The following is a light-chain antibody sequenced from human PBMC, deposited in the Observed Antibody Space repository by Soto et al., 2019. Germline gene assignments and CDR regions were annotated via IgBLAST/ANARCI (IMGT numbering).Light chain of an antibody. CDR2: DAS. Sequence: DIQMTQSPSSLSASVGDRITITCPASQDIRNYLNWYQQKPGKAPSLLIYDASNLEAGVPSRFSGGGSGTNFTFTISSLQPEDIATYYCQQYDNLPRYTFGQGTRLEI. V-gene: IGKV1-33*01. CDR1: QDIRNY. CDR3: QQYDNLPRYT. J-gene: IGKJ2*01.